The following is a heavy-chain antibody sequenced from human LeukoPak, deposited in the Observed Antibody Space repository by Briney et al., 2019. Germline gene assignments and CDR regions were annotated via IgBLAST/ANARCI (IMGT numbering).Heavy chain of an antibody. CDR3: ARAGYSSSWYLGY. V-gene: IGHV3-74*01. J-gene: IGHJ4*02. D-gene: IGHD6-13*01. CDR2: INSDGSST. Sequence: GGSLRLSCAASGFTFSSYWMHWVRQAPGKGLVWVSRINSDGSSTTYADSVKGRFTISRDNAKNTLYLQMSSLRAEDTAVYYCARAGYSSSWYLGYWGQGTLVTVSS. CDR1: GFTFSSYW.